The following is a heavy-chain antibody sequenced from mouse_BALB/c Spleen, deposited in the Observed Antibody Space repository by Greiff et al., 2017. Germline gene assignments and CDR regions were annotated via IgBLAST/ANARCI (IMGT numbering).Heavy chain of an antibody. J-gene: IGHJ1*01. D-gene: IGHD4-1*01. CDR3: ARRGGTGWYFDV. CDR1: GYTFTSYW. V-gene: IGHV1-87*01. CDR2: IYPGDGDT. Sequence: VQLQQSGAELARPGASVKLFCKASGYTFTSYWMQWVKQRPGQGLEWIGAIYPGDGDTRYTQKFKGKATLTADKSSSTAYMQLSSLASEDSAVYYCARRGGTGWYFDVWGAGTTVTVSS.